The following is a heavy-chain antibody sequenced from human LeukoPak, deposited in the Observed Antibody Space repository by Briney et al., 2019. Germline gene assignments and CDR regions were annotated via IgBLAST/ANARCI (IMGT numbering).Heavy chain of an antibody. D-gene: IGHD3-3*01. V-gene: IGHV3-33*08. Sequence: PGGSLRLSCAASGFTFSSYEMNWVRQAPGKGLEWVAVIWYDGSNKYYADSVKGRFTISRDNSKNTLYLQMNSLRAEDTAVYYCARDWVDYDFWSGYYYYYYGMDVWGQGTTVTVSS. CDR3: ARDWVDYDFWSGYYYYYYGMDV. CDR1: GFTFSSYE. J-gene: IGHJ6*02. CDR2: IWYDGSNK.